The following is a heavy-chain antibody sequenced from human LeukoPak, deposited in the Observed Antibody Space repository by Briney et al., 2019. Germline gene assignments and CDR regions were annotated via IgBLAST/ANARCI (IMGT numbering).Heavy chain of an antibody. D-gene: IGHD6-19*01. J-gene: IGHJ5*01. CDR2: FDPEDGET. Sequence: ASVKVSCKVSGYTPTELSMHWVRQAPGKGLEWMRGFDPEDGETIYAQKFQGKVTMTEDTSTDTAYMELSSLRSEDMAVYYCATAQNSSGWTFDSWGQGTLVTVSS. V-gene: IGHV1-24*01. CDR1: GYTPTELS. CDR3: ATAQNSSGWTFDS.